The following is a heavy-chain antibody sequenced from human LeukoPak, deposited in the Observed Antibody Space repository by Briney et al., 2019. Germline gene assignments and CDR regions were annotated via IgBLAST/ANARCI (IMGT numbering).Heavy chain of an antibody. CDR2: IGGSGASV. Sequence: GSLRLSCATSGFTFDSYGMTWVRQRPGKGLECVAGIGGSGASVDYAESVKGRFTISRDNPKNTVYLQMNSLRAEDTAVYYCAKSIAVAFYSWGQGTLVTVSS. J-gene: IGHJ4*02. D-gene: IGHD6-19*01. CDR1: GFTFDSYG. CDR3: AKSIAVAFYS. V-gene: IGHV3-23*01.